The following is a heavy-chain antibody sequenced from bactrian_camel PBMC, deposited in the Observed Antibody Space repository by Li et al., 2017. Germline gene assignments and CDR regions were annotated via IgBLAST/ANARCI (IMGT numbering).Heavy chain of an antibody. D-gene: IGHD5*01. CDR2: IDSDGSAA. J-gene: IGHJ4*01. V-gene: IGHV3S6*01. CDR3: AAKCKTRRLGSWGIYGNN. CDR1: GNTLTSSC. Sequence: HVQLVESGGGSVQAGGSLRLSCVASGNTLTSSCMAWLRQVPGKPREMVARIDSDGSAAYSDSVKGRFTISQDNDKNTLYLEMNSLKTEDTAVYYCAAKCKTRRLGSWGIYGNNWGQGTQVTVS.